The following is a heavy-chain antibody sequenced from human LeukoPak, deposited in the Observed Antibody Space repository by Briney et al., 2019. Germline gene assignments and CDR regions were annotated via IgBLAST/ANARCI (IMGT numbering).Heavy chain of an antibody. J-gene: IGHJ4*02. V-gene: IGHV4-34*01. Sequence: SETLSLTCAVSGGSFSGYYWSWIRQPPGKGLEWIGEISHSGSTNYSPSLKSRVTISVDKSKNQFSLKLSSVTAADTAVYYCARVADSSSWEGYWGQGTLVTVSS. CDR1: GGSFSGYY. D-gene: IGHD6-13*01. CDR2: ISHSGST. CDR3: ARVADSSSWEGY.